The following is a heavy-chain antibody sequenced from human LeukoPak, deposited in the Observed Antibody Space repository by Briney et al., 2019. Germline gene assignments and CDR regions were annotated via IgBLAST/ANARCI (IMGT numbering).Heavy chain of an antibody. CDR3: ARGVAQNGNPNYFDP. J-gene: IGHJ5*02. V-gene: IGHV3-33*01. D-gene: IGHD2-15*01. Sequence: GGSRRLAWAAAGFIFSRYAMHWVRQAPGTGLEWVAVIWSDGSRQYYRDSVKGRFHISRDNSKNTLYLQMNSLRAEDTAVYSCARGVAQNGNPNYFDPWGRGTLVTVSS. CDR1: GFIFSRYA. CDR2: IWSDGSRQ.